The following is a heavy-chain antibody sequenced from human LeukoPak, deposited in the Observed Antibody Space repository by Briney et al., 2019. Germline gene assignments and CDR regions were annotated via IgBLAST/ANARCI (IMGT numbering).Heavy chain of an antibody. CDR2: ISYEDNE. V-gene: IGHV3-30*03. CDR1: GFPYSSYA. D-gene: IGHD5-18*01. CDR3: AGIQLWPLMFFFDY. J-gene: IGHJ4*02. Sequence: PGRSLRLSCAASGFPYSSYAMHWVRQAPGKGLEWVAGISYEDNEYYADSVKGRFTISRDNSKNTLYLHMNSLRAEDSAVNFCAGIQLWPLMFFFDYWGQGTLVTVSS.